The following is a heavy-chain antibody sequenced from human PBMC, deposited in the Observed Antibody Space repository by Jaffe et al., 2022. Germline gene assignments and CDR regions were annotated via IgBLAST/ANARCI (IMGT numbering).Heavy chain of an antibody. D-gene: IGHD6-19*01. CDR1: GYSISSGYY. CDR2: IYHSGST. J-gene: IGHJ5*02. V-gene: IGHV4-38-2*01. CDR3: ARQYRQWLVRETERTSYNWFDP. Sequence: QVQLQESGPGLVKPSETLSLTCAVSGYSISSGYYWGWIRQPPGKGLEWIGSIYHSGSTYYNPSLKSRVTISVDTSKNQFSLKLSSVTAADTAVYYCARQYRQWLVRETERTSYNWFDPWGQGTLVTVSS.